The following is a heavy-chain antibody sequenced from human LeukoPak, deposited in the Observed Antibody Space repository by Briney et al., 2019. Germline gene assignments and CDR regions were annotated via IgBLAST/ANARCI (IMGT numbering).Heavy chain of an antibody. J-gene: IGHJ4*02. D-gene: IGHD3-22*01. CDR3: ARETYYDSRGYMVY. V-gene: IGHV1-69*13. CDR1: GYTFTSYY. CDR2: IIPIFGTA. Sequence: SVKVSCKASGYTFTSYYMHWVRQAPGQGLEWMGGIIPIFGTANYAQKFQGRVTITANESTSTAYMELSSLRSEDTAVYYCARETYYDSRGYMVYWGQGTLVTVSS.